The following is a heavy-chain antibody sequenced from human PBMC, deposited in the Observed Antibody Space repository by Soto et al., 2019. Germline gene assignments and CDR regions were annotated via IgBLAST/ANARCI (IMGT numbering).Heavy chain of an antibody. Sequence: EVQLVESGGGLVKPGGSLRLSCAASGFIFSNSWMTWVRQAPGKGLEWVGRIKHKSDGGTTEFAAPVTGRFYISRDDSKNTLDLQRNSLKAEDPAVYFCTTGWSSKDYWGQGTLVTVSS. CDR3: TTGWSSKDY. V-gene: IGHV3-15*01. CDR1: GFIFSNSW. J-gene: IGHJ4*02. CDR2: IKHKSDGGTT. D-gene: IGHD2-2*01.